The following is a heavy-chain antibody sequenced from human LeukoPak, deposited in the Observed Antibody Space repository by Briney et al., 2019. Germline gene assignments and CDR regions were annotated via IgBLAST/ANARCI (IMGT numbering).Heavy chain of an antibody. J-gene: IGHJ4*02. Sequence: SETLSLTCTVSGGSISSGDYYWSWIRQHPGKGLEWIGYISYSGSTYYNPSLKSRVTMSVDTSKNQFSLKLSSVTAADTAVYYCARVSRFYGSGSREPAFDYWGQGTLVTVSS. CDR1: GGSISSGDYY. CDR2: ISYSGST. CDR3: ARVSRFYGSGSREPAFDY. V-gene: IGHV4-31*03. D-gene: IGHD3-10*01.